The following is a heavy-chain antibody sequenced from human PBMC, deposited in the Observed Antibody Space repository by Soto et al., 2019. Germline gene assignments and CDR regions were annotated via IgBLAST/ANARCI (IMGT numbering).Heavy chain of an antibody. J-gene: IGHJ6*02. CDR1: GYIFTTYA. Sequence: ASVKVSCKASGYIFTTYAMHWVRQAPGQRLEWMGWINVGNGNTKYSQSLQGRVTITRDTSASTAYMELTSLTSEDTAVYYCARDGPLITMVRGLNYYYYYGMDVWGQGTTVTVSS. CDR2: INVGNGNT. D-gene: IGHD3-10*01. V-gene: IGHV1-3*01. CDR3: ARDGPLITMVRGLNYYYYYGMDV.